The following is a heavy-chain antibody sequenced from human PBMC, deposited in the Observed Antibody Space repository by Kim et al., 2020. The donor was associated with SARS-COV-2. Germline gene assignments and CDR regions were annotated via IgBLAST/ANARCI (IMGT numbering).Heavy chain of an antibody. CDR2: IYYSGST. CDR1: GGSISSYY. J-gene: IGHJ4*02. CDR3: ARLTIFGVVMDYFDS. Sequence: SETLSLTCTVSGGSISSYYWSWIRQPPGKGLEWIGYIYYSGSTNYNPSLKSRVTISVDTSKNQFSLKLSSVTAADTAVYYCARLTIFGVVMDYFDSWGQG. D-gene: IGHD3-3*01. V-gene: IGHV4-59*08.